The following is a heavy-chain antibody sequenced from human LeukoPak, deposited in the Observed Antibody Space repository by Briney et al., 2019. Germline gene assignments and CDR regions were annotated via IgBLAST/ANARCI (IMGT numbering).Heavy chain of an antibody. Sequence: SETLSLTCSVYGGSFSSYYWSWIRQPPGKGLEWIGYIYYSGSTNYNPSLKSRVTISVDTSKNQFSLKLSSVTAADTAVYYCARGDHITMVRGVITNGHWFDPWGQGTLVTVSS. V-gene: IGHV4-59*01. CDR3: ARGDHITMVRGVITNGHWFDP. CDR2: IYYSGST. D-gene: IGHD3-10*01. CDR1: GGSFSSYY. J-gene: IGHJ5*02.